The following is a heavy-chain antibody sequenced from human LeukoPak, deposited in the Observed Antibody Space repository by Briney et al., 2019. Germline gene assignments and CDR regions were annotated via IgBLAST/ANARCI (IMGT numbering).Heavy chain of an antibody. Sequence: SVKVSCKASGGTFSSYAISWVRQAPGQGLEWMGGIIPIFGTANYAQKFQGRVTITANESTSTAYMELSSLRSEDTAVYYCARTGDSGGLDAFDIWGQGTVVTVSS. J-gene: IGHJ3*02. CDR1: GGTFSSYA. D-gene: IGHD3-22*01. CDR3: ARTGDSGGLDAFDI. V-gene: IGHV1-69*13. CDR2: IIPIFGTA.